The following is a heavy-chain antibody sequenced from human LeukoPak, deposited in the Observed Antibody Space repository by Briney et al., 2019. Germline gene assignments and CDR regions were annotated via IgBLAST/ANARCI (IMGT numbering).Heavy chain of an antibody. CDR3: AKAHDGSSSWYYYYGMDV. CDR1: GFTFDDYA. V-gene: IGHV3-43D*04. Sequence: PGGSLRLSCAASGFTFDDYAMHWVRQAPGKGLEWVSLISWDGGSTYYADSVKGRFTISRDNSKNSLYLQMNSLRAEDTALYYCAKAHDGSSSWYYYYGMDVWGKGTTVTVSS. J-gene: IGHJ6*04. D-gene: IGHD6-13*01. CDR2: ISWDGGST.